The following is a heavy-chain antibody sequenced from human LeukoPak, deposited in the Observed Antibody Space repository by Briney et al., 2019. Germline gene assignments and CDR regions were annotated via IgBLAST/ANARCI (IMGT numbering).Heavy chain of an antibody. Sequence: SETLSLTCAVYGGSFSGYYWSWIRQPPGKGLEWIGYIYYSGSTNYNPSLKSRVTISVDTSKNQFSLKLSSVTAADTAVYYCARLYSSSWRWFDPWGQGTLVTVSS. D-gene: IGHD6-13*01. CDR1: GGSFSGYY. CDR2: IYYSGST. V-gene: IGHV4-59*01. CDR3: ARLYSSSWRWFDP. J-gene: IGHJ5*02.